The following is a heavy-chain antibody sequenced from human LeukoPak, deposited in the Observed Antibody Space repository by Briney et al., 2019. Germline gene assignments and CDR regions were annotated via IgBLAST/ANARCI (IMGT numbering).Heavy chain of an antibody. Sequence: SETLSLTCAVYGGSFSSYYWSWIRQPPGKGLEWIGYIYYSGSTNYNPSLKSRVTISVDTSKNQFSLKLSSVTAADTAVYYCARHRNDFWSEVDYWGQGTLVTVSS. D-gene: IGHD3-3*01. J-gene: IGHJ4*02. CDR1: GGSFSSYY. CDR3: ARHRNDFWSEVDY. V-gene: IGHV4-59*08. CDR2: IYYSGST.